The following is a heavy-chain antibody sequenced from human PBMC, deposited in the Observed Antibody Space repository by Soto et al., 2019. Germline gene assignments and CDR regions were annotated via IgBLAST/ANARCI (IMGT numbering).Heavy chain of an antibody. CDR1: GFTFGSYW. J-gene: IGHJ6*02. CDR2: IDSDGSST. CDR3: ARGRPYGMDV. V-gene: IGHV3-74*01. Sequence: EVQLVESGGGLVQPGGSLRVSCAASGFTFGSYWMNWVRQAPGKGQVWVSRIDSDGSSTTYADSVKGRFTTSRDNAKNTLYLQMSSRRVEDTAVYYCARGRPYGMDVWGQGTTVTVSS.